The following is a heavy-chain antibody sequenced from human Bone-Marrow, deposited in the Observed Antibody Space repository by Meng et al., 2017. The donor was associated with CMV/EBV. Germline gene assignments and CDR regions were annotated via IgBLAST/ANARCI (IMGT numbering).Heavy chain of an antibody. CDR1: GFTFSSYE. CDR2: IYSGGSST. CDR3: AMYGYSSSWYVPWFDP. Sequence: GESLKISCAASGFTFSSYEMNWVRQAPGKGLEWVSVIYSGGSSTYYADSVKGRFTISRDNSKNTLYLQMNSLRAEDTAVYYCAMYGYSSSWYVPWFDPWGQGTLVTVSS. V-gene: IGHV3-23*03. J-gene: IGHJ5*02. D-gene: IGHD6-13*01.